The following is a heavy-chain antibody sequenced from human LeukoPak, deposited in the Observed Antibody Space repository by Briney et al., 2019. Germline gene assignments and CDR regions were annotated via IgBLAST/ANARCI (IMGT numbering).Heavy chain of an antibody. Sequence: GGFLRLSCAASGFTFSSYGMHWVRQAPGKGLEWVAVISYDGSNKYYADSVKGRFTISRDNSKNTLYLQMNSLRAEDTAVYYCAKGQTYYDFWSGSSEPDYWGQGTLVTVSS. J-gene: IGHJ4*02. CDR3: AKGQTYYDFWSGSSEPDY. CDR1: GFTFSSYG. V-gene: IGHV3-30*18. D-gene: IGHD3-3*01. CDR2: ISYDGSNK.